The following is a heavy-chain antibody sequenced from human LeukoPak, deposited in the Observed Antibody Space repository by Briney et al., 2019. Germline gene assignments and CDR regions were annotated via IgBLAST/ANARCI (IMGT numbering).Heavy chain of an antibody. Sequence: GGSLRLSCAASGFTFSSYGMHWVRQAPGKGLEWVAVIWYDGSNKYYADSVKGRFTISRDNSKNTLYLQMNSLRAEDTAVYYCARDVEGKGSGYDYWGQGTLVTVSS. D-gene: IGHD3-22*01. CDR3: ARDVEGKGSGYDY. J-gene: IGHJ4*02. CDR1: GFTFSSYG. CDR2: IWYDGSNK. V-gene: IGHV3-33*01.